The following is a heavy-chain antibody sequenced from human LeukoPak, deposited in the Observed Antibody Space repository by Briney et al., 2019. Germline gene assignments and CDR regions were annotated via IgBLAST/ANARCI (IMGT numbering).Heavy chain of an antibody. CDR3: ARGWLAETAVVTPYNY. J-gene: IGHJ4*02. Sequence: EASVKVSCKASGGTFSNYAINWVRQAPGQGLEWMGEIIPIFGTAHYAQKFQGRVTITADEFTSTAYMELSSLRSEDTAVYYCARGWLAETAVVTPYNYWGQGTLVTVSS. V-gene: IGHV1-69*13. D-gene: IGHD4-23*01. CDR2: IIPIFGTA. CDR1: GGTFSNYA.